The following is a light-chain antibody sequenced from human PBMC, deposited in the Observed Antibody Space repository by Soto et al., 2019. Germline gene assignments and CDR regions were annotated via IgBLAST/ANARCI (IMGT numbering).Light chain of an antibody. V-gene: IGKV1-12*01. J-gene: IGKJ5*01. Sequence: DSQMTQSPSSVSASVGDRVTISCRASEDINSRLAWYQQKPGNAPKLLIYAAFILQSGVPSRFSGYGSGTDFTLSISSLQPEDFATYYCQQADSFPITFGQGRLLEVK. CDR1: EDINSR. CDR3: QQADSFPIT. CDR2: AAF.